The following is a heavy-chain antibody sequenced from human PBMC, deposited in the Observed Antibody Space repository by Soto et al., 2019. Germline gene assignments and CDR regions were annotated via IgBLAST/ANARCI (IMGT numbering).Heavy chain of an antibody. V-gene: IGHV1-69*13. D-gene: IGHD6-13*01. Sequence: SVKVSCRASGGTFSSYAISWERQAPGQGLEWMGGIIPIFGTANYAQKFQGRVTITADESTSTAYMELSSLRSEDTAVYYCARDPGLAPGLLAAAGKVWFDPWGQGTLVSVSS. J-gene: IGHJ5*02. CDR3: ARDPGLAPGLLAAAGKVWFDP. CDR1: GGTFSSYA. CDR2: IIPIFGTA.